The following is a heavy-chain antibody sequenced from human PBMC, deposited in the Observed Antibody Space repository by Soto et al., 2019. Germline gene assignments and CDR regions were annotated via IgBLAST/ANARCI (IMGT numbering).Heavy chain of an antibody. D-gene: IGHD6-6*01. Sequence: GGSLRLSCAASGFTFSSYAMSWVRQAPGKGLEWVSAISGSVGSTYYADSVKGRFTISRDNSTNTLYLQMKSLRAEDTAVYYCAKELHSSSSFFHSASGDPSGQGTLVTVSS. CDR1: GFTFSSYA. CDR3: AKELHSSSSFFHSASGDP. J-gene: IGHJ5*02. V-gene: IGHV3-23*01. CDR2: ISGSVGST.